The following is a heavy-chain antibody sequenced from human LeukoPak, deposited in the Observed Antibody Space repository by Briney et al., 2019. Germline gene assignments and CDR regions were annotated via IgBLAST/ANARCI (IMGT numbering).Heavy chain of an antibody. CDR3: ARAPYYDFWRGLSPRYYYYYGMDV. CDR2: IYYSGST. Sequence: PSETLSLTCAVPGGSISGYYWSWIRQPPGQGLEWIGYIYYSGSTNYNPSLKSRVTISVDTSKNPFSLKLSSVTAADTAVYYCARAPYYDFWRGLSPRYYYYYGMDVWGQGTTVTVSS. CDR1: GGSISGYY. D-gene: IGHD3-3*01. J-gene: IGHJ6*02. V-gene: IGHV4-59*01.